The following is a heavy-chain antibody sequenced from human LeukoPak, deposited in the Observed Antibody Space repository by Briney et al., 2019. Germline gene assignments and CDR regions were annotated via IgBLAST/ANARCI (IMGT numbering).Heavy chain of an antibody. CDR3: AGGYCSGGSCYYYGMDV. J-gene: IGHJ6*02. CDR2: ISSSGSTI. D-gene: IGHD2-15*01. CDR1: GFTFSDYY. Sequence: PGGSLRLSCAASGFTFSDYYMSWIRQAPGKGLEWVSYISSSGSTIYYADSVKGRFTISRDNAKNSLYLQMNSLRAEDTALYYCAGGYCSGGSCYYYGMDVWGQGTTVTVSS. V-gene: IGHV3-11*01.